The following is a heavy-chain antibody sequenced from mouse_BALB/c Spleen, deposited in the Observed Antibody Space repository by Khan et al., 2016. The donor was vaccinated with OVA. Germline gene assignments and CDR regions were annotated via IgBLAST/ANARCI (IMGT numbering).Heavy chain of an antibody. Sequence: QVQFEESGGELVRPGASVNLSCKTSGYIFTSYWIHWVRQRSGQGLEWIARIYPGTDNTYYNEKLKDKATLTADKSSSTAYMQLSSLKSEDSAVYFCAREEALYYFDYWGQGTTLTVSS. V-gene: IGHV1-76*01. CDR2: IYPGTDNT. J-gene: IGHJ2*01. CDR3: AREEALYYFDY. CDR1: GYIFTSYW. D-gene: IGHD3-2*02.